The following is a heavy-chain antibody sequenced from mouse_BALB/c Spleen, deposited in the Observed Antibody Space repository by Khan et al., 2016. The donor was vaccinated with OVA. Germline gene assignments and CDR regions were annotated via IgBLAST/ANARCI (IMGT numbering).Heavy chain of an antibody. CDR3: ARGGALYFFDY. V-gene: IGHV1-76*01. CDR1: GYTFTSYC. Sequence: QVQLQESGAELVRPGASVKLSCKTSGYTFTSYCIHWVKQRSGQGLEWIARIYPGTDNTNYNEKIKDKATLTADKSSSTVYMQLSSLKSEDSAIFFCARGGALYFFDYWGQGTPLTVSA. J-gene: IGHJ2*01. CDR2: IYPGTDNT.